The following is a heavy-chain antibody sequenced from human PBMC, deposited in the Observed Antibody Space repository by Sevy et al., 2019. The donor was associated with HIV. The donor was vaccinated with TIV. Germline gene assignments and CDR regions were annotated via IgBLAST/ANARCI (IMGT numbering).Heavy chain of an antibody. Sequence: GGSLRLSCSASGFSIRDHAMAWFRQAPGKGLEWVGFIRSQGYGETTEYAGSVRGRFTIQRDDSKGIAYLQMNSLKTEDTAFYYCATDQGRFYGSGTYVDWFDPWGQGTLVTVSS. V-gene: IGHV3-49*03. CDR2: IRSQGYGETT. J-gene: IGHJ5*02. CDR3: ATDQGRFYGSGTYVDWFDP. D-gene: IGHD3-10*01. CDR1: GFSIRDHA.